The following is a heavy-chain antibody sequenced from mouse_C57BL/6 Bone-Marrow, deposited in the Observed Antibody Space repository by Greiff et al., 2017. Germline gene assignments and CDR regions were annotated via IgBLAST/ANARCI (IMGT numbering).Heavy chain of an antibody. Sequence: VQLQQSGAELVMPGASVKLSCKASGYTFTSYWMHWVKQRPGQGLEWIGEIDPSDSYTNYNQKFKGKSTLTVDKSSSTAYMQLSSLTSDDSAVYYCARPYGSRWDFDVGGTGTTVTVSA. CDR1: GYTFTSYW. CDR2: IDPSDSYT. CDR3: ARPYGSRWDFDV. J-gene: IGHJ1*03. D-gene: IGHD1-1*01. V-gene: IGHV1-69*01.